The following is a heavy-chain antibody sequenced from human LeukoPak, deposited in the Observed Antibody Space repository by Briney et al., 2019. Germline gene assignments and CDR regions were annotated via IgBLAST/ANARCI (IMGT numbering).Heavy chain of an antibody. J-gene: IGHJ6*02. CDR2: ISYDESDK. D-gene: IGHD2-15*01. CDR1: GFTFSNYG. V-gene: IGHV3-30*18. CDR3: AKGVVAATNAAYYGMDV. Sequence: GGSLRLSCAASGFTFSNYGMQWVRQAPGKGLEWVAVISYDESDKYYADSVKGRFTISRDNSKNTLYPQMNSLRPEDTAVYYCAKGVVAATNAAYYGMDVWGQGTTVTVSS.